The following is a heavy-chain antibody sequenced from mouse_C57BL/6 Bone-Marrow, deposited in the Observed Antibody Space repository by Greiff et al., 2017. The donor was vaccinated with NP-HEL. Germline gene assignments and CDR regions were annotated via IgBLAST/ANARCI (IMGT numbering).Heavy chain of an antibody. CDR2: IYWDDDK. CDR1: GFSLSTSGMG. J-gene: IGHJ2*01. CDR3: ARRELGRSYFDY. D-gene: IGHD4-1*01. V-gene: IGHV8-12*01. Sequence: QVTLKESGPGILQSSQTLSLTCSFSGFSLSTSGMGVSWIRQPSGKGLEWLAHIYWDDDKRYNPSLKSRLTISKDTSRNQVFLKITSVDTADTATYYCARRELGRSYFDYWGQGTTLTVSS.